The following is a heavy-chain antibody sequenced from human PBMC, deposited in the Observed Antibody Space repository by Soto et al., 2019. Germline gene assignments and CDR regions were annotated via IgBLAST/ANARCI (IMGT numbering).Heavy chain of an antibody. CDR3: ARKAVAGSFYYYYYGMDV. Sequence: SETLSLTCAVSGGSISSSNWWSWVRQPPGKGLEWIGEIYHSGSTNYNPSLKSRVTISVDKSKNQFSLKLSSVTAADTAVYYCARKAVAGSFYYYYYGMDVWGQGTTVTVSS. J-gene: IGHJ6*02. CDR1: GGSISSSNW. D-gene: IGHD6-19*01. V-gene: IGHV4-4*02. CDR2: IYHSGST.